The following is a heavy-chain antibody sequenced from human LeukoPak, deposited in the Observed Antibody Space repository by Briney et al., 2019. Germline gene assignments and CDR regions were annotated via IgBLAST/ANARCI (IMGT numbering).Heavy chain of an antibody. CDR3: ARVRVSSGSHPWYFDY. Sequence: SETLSLTCTVSRGSISSYYWSWIRQPPGQGLEWIGYIYYSGSTDYNPSLKSRVNISVDTSKNQFSLKMSSVTAADTAVYFCARVRVSSGSHPWYFDYWGQGTLVTVSS. J-gene: IGHJ4*02. CDR2: IYYSGST. D-gene: IGHD3-22*01. CDR1: RGSISSYY. V-gene: IGHV4-59*01.